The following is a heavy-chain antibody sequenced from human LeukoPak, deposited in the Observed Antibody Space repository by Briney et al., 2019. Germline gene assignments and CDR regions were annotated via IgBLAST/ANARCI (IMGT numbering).Heavy chain of an antibody. Sequence: SETLSLTCAVYGGSFSGYYWSWIRQPPGKGLEWIGEINHSGSTNYNPSLKSRVTISVDTSKNQFSLKLSSVTAADTAVYYCTRGQEGYSYGYDFDYWGQGALVTVSS. D-gene: IGHD5-18*01. CDR1: GGSFSGYY. V-gene: IGHV4-34*01. CDR3: TRGQEGYSYGYDFDY. CDR2: INHSGST. J-gene: IGHJ4*02.